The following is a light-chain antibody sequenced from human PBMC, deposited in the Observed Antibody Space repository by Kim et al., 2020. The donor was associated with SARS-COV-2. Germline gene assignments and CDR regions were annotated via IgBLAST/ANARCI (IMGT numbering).Light chain of an antibody. CDR2: GAS. V-gene: IGKV3-20*01. CDR1: QSVSSNS. J-gene: IGKJ1*01. Sequence: EIVLTQSPGTLSLSPGERATLSCRASQSVSSNSLAWYQQKPAQAPRLLIYGASSRATGIPDRFSGSGSGTDFTLTISRLEPEDFAVYYCQQYGSSPQTFGQGTKVDIK. CDR3: QQYGSSPQT.